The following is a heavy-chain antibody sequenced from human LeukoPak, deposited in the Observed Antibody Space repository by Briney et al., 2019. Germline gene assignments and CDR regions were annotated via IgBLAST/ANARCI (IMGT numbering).Heavy chain of an antibody. D-gene: IGHD6-19*01. J-gene: IGHJ4*02. CDR3: ARCFYSSGLWYFDY. CDR2: IYTSGST. Sequence: SATLSLTCTVSGGSISSYYWSWIRQPPRKGLEWIGYIYTSGSTNYNPSLKSRVTISVDTSKNQFSLKLSSVTAADTAVYYCARCFYSSGLWYFDYWGQGTLVTVSS. V-gene: IGHV4-4*09. CDR1: GGSISSYY.